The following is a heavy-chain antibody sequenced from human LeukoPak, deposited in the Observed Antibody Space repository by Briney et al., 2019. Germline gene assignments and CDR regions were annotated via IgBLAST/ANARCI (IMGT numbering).Heavy chain of an antibody. D-gene: IGHD4-23*01. J-gene: IGHJ4*02. CDR2: ISGSGGST. CDR3: TRGSYGGNSLDY. Sequence: VSGISGSGGSTYYAGSVKGRFTISRENAKNSLYLQMNSLRAGDTAVYYCTRGSYGGNSLDYWGQGTLVTVSS. V-gene: IGHV3-13*01.